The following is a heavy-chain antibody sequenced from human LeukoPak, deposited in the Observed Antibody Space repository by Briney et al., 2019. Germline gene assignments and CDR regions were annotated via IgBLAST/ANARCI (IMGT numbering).Heavy chain of an antibody. Sequence: SETLSLTCAVSGGSISSSSYYWGWIRQPPGKGLEWIGSIYYSGITYYNPSLRSRVIISVDTSKNQFSLKLSSVTAADTAVYYCATWERGSGSYYEGYFDYWGQGTLVTVSS. CDR1: GGSISSSSYY. CDR2: IYYSGIT. V-gene: IGHV4-39*01. J-gene: IGHJ4*02. D-gene: IGHD3-10*01. CDR3: ATWERGSGSYYEGYFDY.